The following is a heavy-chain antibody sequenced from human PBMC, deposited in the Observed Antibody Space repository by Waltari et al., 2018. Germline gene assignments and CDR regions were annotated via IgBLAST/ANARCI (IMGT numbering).Heavy chain of an antibody. CDR3: ARVARKTYSSPVPGRDYYYGMDV. V-gene: IGHV3-74*01. Sequence: EEQLVESGGGLIQPGESLRVSCAVSGFTFSRYWMNWVRQAPGKGLVWVARINSDGSDTSYADSVKGRFTISRDNAKNTGYLQMKSLRAEDTAVYYCARVARKTYSSPVPGRDYYYGMDVWGLGTTVTVSS. CDR2: INSDGSDT. D-gene: IGHD6-13*01. J-gene: IGHJ6*02. CDR1: GFTFSRYW.